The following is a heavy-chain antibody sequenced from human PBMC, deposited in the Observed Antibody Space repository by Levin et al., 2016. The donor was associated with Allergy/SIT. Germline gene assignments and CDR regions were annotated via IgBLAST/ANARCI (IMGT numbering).Heavy chain of an antibody. CDR2: SSRMFGGA. D-gene: IGHD2-2*02. CDR3: AGREGAAAIRSRRYHGVDV. V-gene: IGHV1-69*13. J-gene: IGHJ6*02. CDR1: EAPSAAML. Sequence: SVKVSCKAYEAPSAAMLSAGCDRPLDKGLSGWEGSSRMFGGANYAQKFQGRVTITADEYTNTAYMELSSLRSEDTAVYYCAGREGAAAIRSRRYHGVDVWGQGTTVTVSS.